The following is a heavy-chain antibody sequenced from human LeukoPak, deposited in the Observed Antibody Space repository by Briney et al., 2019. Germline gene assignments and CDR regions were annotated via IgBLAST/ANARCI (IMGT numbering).Heavy chain of an antibody. Sequence: ASVKVSCKASGYTFTSYGISWVRQAPGQGLEWMGWISAYNGNTNYAQKLQGRVTMTTDTSTSTAYMELRSLRSDDTAVYYCARQNARYNWYPHRIDPWGQGTLVTVSS. J-gene: IGHJ5*02. CDR1: GYTFTSYG. V-gene: IGHV1-18*01. CDR3: ARQNARYNWYPHRIDP. D-gene: IGHD1-20*01. CDR2: ISAYNGNT.